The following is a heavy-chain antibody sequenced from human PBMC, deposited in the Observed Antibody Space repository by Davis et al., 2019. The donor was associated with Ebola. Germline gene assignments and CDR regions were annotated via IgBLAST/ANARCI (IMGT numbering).Heavy chain of an antibody. D-gene: IGHD3-10*01. CDR3: TMVRGVPRGYYFDY. CDR2: IYPGDSDT. CDR1: GYTFTTYW. V-gene: IGHV5-51*01. Sequence: GESLKISCKGSGYTFTTYWIGWVRQMSGKGLEWMGIIYPGDSDTRYSPSFQGQVTISADKSISTAYMQWSSLKASDTAMYYCTMVRGVPRGYYFDYWGQGTLVTVSS. J-gene: IGHJ4*02.